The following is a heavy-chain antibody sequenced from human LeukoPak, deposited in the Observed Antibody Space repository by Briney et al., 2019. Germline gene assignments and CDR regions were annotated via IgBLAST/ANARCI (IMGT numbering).Heavy chain of an antibody. D-gene: IGHD1-26*01. CDR3: ARGPRVGATN. V-gene: IGHV4-34*01. Sequence: KPSETLSLTCAVYGGSFSGYYWSWIRQPPGKGLEWIGEINHSGSTNYNPSLKSRFTISVDTSKNQFSLKLSSVTAADTAVYYCARGPRVGATNWGQGTLVTVSS. J-gene: IGHJ4*02. CDR2: INHSGST. CDR1: GGSFSGYY.